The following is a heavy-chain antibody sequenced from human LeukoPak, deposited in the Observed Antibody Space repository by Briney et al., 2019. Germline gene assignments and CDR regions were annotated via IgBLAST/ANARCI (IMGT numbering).Heavy chain of an antibody. J-gene: IGHJ4*02. Sequence: ASVKVSCKASGYTFTGYYMHWVRQAPGQGLEWMGRINPNSGGTNYAQKFQGRVTMTRDTSISTAYMELSRLRSDDTAVYYCLFYCSGGSATDYWGQGTLVTASS. CDR1: GYTFTGYY. D-gene: IGHD2-15*01. V-gene: IGHV1-2*06. CDR3: LFYCSGGSATDY. CDR2: INPNSGGT.